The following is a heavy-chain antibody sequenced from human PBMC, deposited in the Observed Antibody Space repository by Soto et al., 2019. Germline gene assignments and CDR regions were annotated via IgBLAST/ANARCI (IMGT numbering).Heavy chain of an antibody. V-gene: IGHV3-23*01. J-gene: IGHJ4*02. D-gene: IGHD1-26*01. CDR3: AKALVGEVGATDY. CDR1: GFTISNYA. Sequence: EVQLLESGGGLVQPGGSLRLSCTASGFTISNYAMSWVRQAPGKGLEWVSAITRTDSTYYADSVKGRFTISRDNSRNTLYLQMNSLGAEDAALYYCAKALVGEVGATDYWGQGTLVTVSS. CDR2: ITRTDST.